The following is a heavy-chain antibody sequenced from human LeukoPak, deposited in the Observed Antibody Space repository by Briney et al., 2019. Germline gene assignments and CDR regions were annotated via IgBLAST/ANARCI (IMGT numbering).Heavy chain of an antibody. J-gene: IGHJ4*02. CDR3: AREFLRRDGHEAFDY. Sequence: GGSLRLSCAASGFTVSSNYMSWVRQAPGKGLEWVSVIYSGGSTDYADSVKGRFTISRDNSKNTLYLQMNSLRAEDTAVYYCAREFLRRDGHEAFDYWGQGTLVTVSS. V-gene: IGHV3-53*01. D-gene: IGHD5-24*01. CDR2: IYSGGST. CDR1: GFTVSSNY.